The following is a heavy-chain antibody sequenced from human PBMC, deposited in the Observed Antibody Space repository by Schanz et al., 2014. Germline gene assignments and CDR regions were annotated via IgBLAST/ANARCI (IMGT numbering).Heavy chain of an antibody. D-gene: IGHD3-10*01. CDR1: GFTFSAYW. CDR2: VSFDGNNT. Sequence: VQLVEYGGGLVQPGESLRLSCAASGFTFSAYWMAWVRQAPGKGLEWMAVVSFDGNNTDYADSVKGRFTISRDNSRNTVYLQMNTLRHEETAIYYCARARGVMDVWGRGTMVTVSS. J-gene: IGHJ6*02. CDR3: ARARGVMDV. V-gene: IGHV3-30*03.